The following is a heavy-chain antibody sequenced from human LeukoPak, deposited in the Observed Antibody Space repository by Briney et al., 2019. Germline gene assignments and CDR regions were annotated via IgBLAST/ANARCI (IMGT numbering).Heavy chain of an antibody. CDR1: GYSFSSYW. J-gene: IGHJ4*02. Sequence: GESLKISCKAFGYSFSSYWIGWVRQMPGKALEWMGLIYPRDSDTRYSPSFQGQVTISVDTSITTAYLQWSSLKASDTAMYYCARNRDSDYWDQGTLVTVSS. D-gene: IGHD2/OR15-2a*01. CDR3: ARNRDSDY. CDR2: IYPRDSDT. V-gene: IGHV5-51*01.